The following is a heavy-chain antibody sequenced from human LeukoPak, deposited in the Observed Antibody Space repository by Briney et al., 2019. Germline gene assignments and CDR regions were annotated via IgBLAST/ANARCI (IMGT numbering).Heavy chain of an antibody. J-gene: IGHJ4*02. Sequence: SVKVSCKASGFTFTSSAVQWVRQARGQRLEWIGWIVVGSGNTNYAQKFQERVTITRDMSTSTAYMELSSLRSEDTAVYYCVSRTESSATGPFDYWGQGTLVTVSS. CDR2: IVVGSGNT. D-gene: IGHD1-1*01. V-gene: IGHV1-58*01. CDR3: VSRTESSATGPFDY. CDR1: GFTFTSSA.